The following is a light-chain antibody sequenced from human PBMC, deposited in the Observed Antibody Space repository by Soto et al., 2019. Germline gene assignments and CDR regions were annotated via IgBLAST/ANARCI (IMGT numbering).Light chain of an antibody. Sequence: SYELTQPPSVSVAPGKTARITCGGNNIGSKSVHWYQQKPGQAPVLVIYYDSDRPSWIPERFSGSNSGNTATLTISRVEAGDEADYYCQVWDSSSDHPGIFGGGTQLTVL. CDR2: YDS. CDR3: QVWDSSSDHPGI. J-gene: IGLJ2*01. V-gene: IGLV3-21*04. CDR1: NIGSKS.